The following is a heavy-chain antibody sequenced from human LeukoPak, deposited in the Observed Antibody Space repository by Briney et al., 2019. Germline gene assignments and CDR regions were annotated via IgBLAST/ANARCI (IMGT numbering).Heavy chain of an antibody. CDR1: GFTVSSNY. Sequence: PGGSLRLSCAASGFTVSSNYMSWVRQAPGKGLEWVANIKQDGSEKYYVDSVKGRFTISRDNAKNSLYLQMNSLRAEDTAVYYCAREEGQGGRYYFDYWGQGTLVTVSS. CDR2: IKQDGSEK. V-gene: IGHV3-7*01. CDR3: AREEGQGGRYYFDY. D-gene: IGHD1-26*01. J-gene: IGHJ4*02.